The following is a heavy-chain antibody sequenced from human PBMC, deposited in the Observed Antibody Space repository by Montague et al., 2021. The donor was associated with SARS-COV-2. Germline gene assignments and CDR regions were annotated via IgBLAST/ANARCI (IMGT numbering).Heavy chain of an antibody. D-gene: IGHD6-19*01. V-gene: IGHV2-5*02. J-gene: IGHJ4*02. Sequence: VKSTKTLTLTCTFSWFSLSTSVVCVGWIRQPPGKALEWLALIXVDYDKRYSPSLKSRLTITKDTSNNQVVLTMTNMDPVDTATYYCAHRQSRQWLAGGYFDYWGQGTLVTVSS. CDR3: AHRQSRQWLAGGYFDY. CDR2: IXVDYDK. CDR1: WFSLSTSVVC.